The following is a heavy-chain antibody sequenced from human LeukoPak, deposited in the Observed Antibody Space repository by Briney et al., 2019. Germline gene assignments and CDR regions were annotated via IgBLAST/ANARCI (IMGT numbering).Heavy chain of an antibody. CDR3: ARDLVASRGWTYYFDY. Sequence: GSLRLSCAASGFTFSSYSMNWVRQAPGKGLEWVSYISSSSSTIYYADSVKGRFTIFRDNAKNSLYLQMNSLRSEDTAVYYCARDLVASRGWTYYFDYWGQGTLVTVSS. CDR1: GFTFSSYS. CDR2: ISSSSSTI. J-gene: IGHJ4*02. D-gene: IGHD6-25*01. V-gene: IGHV3-48*01.